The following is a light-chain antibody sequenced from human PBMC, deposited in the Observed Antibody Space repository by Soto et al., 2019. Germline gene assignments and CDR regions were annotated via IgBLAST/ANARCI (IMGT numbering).Light chain of an antibody. Sequence: DIQMTQSPSSLSASVGDTVTITCRASQSISVHLNWYQQKGGKVPKLLIYAASNLYSGVPSRFSVSGSETDFALTISSLQPEDFATYYCQQSYITPYTFGQVTRLEIK. CDR3: QQSYITPYT. CDR1: QSISVH. J-gene: IGKJ2*01. CDR2: AAS. V-gene: IGKV1-39*01.